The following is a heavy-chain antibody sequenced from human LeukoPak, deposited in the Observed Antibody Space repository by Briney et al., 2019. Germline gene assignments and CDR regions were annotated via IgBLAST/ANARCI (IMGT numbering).Heavy chain of an antibody. CDR1: GFTFSSYW. CDR2: ITGSGPYM. D-gene: IGHD3-10*01. J-gene: IGHJ4*02. Sequence: GGSLRLSCAASGFTFSSYWMHWVRQAPGKGLEWVSSITGSGPYMLYADSAKHRFTISRDNTKNLLYLEMNSLRAEDTAMYFCVRDVGAVRGEVYFDYWGQGTLVTVSS. V-gene: IGHV3-21*06. CDR3: VRDVGAVRGEVYFDY.